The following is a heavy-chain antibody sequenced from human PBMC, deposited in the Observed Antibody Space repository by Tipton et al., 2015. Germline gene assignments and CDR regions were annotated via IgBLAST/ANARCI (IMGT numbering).Heavy chain of an antibody. V-gene: IGHV3-48*02. D-gene: IGHD1-26*01. CDR2: IDSSSRTK. Sequence: SLRLSCAVSGFTFSPYAMNWVRQAPGEGLEWISYIDSSSRTKFYADSVKGRFTISRDNAKNSLYLQMNSLRDEDTALYYCATLVGAPRGYYYYDMDVWGQGTTVTVSS. CDR3: ATLVGAPRGYYYYDMDV. CDR1: GFTFSPYA. J-gene: IGHJ6*02.